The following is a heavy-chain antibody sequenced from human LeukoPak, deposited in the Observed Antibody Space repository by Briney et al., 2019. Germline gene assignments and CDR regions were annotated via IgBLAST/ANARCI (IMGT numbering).Heavy chain of an antibody. CDR2: ISYDGSNK. J-gene: IGHJ4*02. D-gene: IGHD5-24*01. CDR3: AREGGDGYNYYFDY. V-gene: IGHV3-30-3*01. Sequence: GGSLRLSCAASGFTFSSYAMHWVRQAPGKGLEWVAVISYDGSNKYYADSVKGRFTISRDNSKNTLYLQMNSLRAEDTAVYYCAREGGDGYNYYFDYWGQGTLVTVSS. CDR1: GFTFSSYA.